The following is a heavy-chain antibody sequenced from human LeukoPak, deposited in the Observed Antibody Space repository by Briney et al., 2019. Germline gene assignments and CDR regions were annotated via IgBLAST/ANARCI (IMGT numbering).Heavy chain of an antibody. D-gene: IGHD3-9*01. Sequence: PGGSLRLSCAASGFTFSSYAMSWVRQAPGKGLEWVSAISGSGGSTYYADSVKGRFTISRANSKNTLYLQMNSLRAEDTAVYYCARGANYDILTGPGYGMDVWGQGTTVTVSS. CDR1: GFTFSSYA. CDR3: ARGANYDILTGPGYGMDV. J-gene: IGHJ6*02. V-gene: IGHV3-23*01. CDR2: ISGSGGST.